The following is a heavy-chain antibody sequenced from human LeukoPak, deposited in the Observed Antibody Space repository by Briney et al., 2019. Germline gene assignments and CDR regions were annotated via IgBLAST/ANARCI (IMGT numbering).Heavy chain of an antibody. CDR3: AKDGGYSNYAFGL. V-gene: IGHV3-33*06. J-gene: IGHJ3*01. D-gene: IGHD4-11*01. CDR2: IYYDGSKE. Sequence: GGSLRLSCAASGFTFSSYGMHWVRQAPGKGLEWVTLIYYDGSKEYYADSVKGRFTISRDNSKNTLYLQMNSLRVEDTAVYCCAKDGGYSNYAFGLWGQGTMVTVS. CDR1: GFTFSSYG.